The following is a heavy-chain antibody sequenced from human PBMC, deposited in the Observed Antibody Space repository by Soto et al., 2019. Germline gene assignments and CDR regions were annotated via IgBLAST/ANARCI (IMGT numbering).Heavy chain of an antibody. V-gene: IGHV3-30-3*01. CDR2: ISYDGSNK. Sequence: QVQLVESGGGVVQPGRSLRLSCAASGFTFSSYAMHWVRQAPGKGLEWVAVISYDGSNKYYADSVKGRFTISRDNSKNTLYLQMNSLRAEDTAVYYCARTGSHLFDAFDIWGQGTMVTVSS. J-gene: IGHJ3*02. CDR1: GFTFSSYA. CDR3: ARTGSHLFDAFDI.